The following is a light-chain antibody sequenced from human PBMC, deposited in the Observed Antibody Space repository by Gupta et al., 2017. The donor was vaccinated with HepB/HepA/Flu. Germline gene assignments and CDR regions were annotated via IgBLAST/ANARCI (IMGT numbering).Light chain of an antibody. CDR2: DAS. V-gene: IGKV3-11*01. CDR3: QQRSNWPPIT. J-gene: IGKJ5*01. Sequence: EVVLIQSPPTLSLYPGERATLSCRASQSVSSYLAWYQQKPGQAPRLLIYDASNRATGIPARFSGSGSGTDFTLTISSLEPEDFEVYYCQQRSNWPPITFGQGTRLEIK. CDR1: QSVSSY.